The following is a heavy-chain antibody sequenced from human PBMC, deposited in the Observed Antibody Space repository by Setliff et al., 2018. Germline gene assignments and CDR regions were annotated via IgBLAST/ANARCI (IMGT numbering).Heavy chain of an antibody. CDR2: IYPGDSDT. CDR1: GYSFTSYW. D-gene: IGHD4-4*01. J-gene: IGHJ4*02. V-gene: IGHV5-51*01. CDR3: ARDSNYEGAYDN. Sequence: PGESLKISCKGSGYSFTSYWIAWVRQMPGKGLEWMGVIYPGDSDTRYSPSFQGQITISADKSISTAYLQWSSLKASDTAIYYCARDSNYEGAYDNWGQGTLVTVPQ.